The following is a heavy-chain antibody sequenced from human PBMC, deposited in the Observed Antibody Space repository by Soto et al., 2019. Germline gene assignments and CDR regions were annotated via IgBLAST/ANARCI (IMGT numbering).Heavy chain of an antibody. D-gene: IGHD2-8*01. CDR2: IIPILGIA. V-gene: IGHV1-69*04. CDR1: GGTFSSYT. CDR3: ARDLSTCTNGVCYSNWFDP. J-gene: IGHJ5*02. Sequence: SVKVSCKASGGTFSSYTIIWVRQAPGQGLEWMGRIIPILGIANYAQKFQGRVTITADKSTSTAYMELSSLRSEDTAVYYCARDLSTCTNGVCYSNWFDPWGQGTLVTVSS.